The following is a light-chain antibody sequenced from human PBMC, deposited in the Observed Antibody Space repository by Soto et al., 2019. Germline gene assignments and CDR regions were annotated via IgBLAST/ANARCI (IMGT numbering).Light chain of an antibody. Sequence: ETVMTQSPATLSVSPGERATLSCRASQSISSNLAWYQQKPGQAPRLLMFRTSTRATGVPARFSGSGSGTEFNIHISSLQSEDFAVYFCQQYNNWPRATFGGGTKVEIK. CDR3: QQYNNWPRAT. CDR1: QSISSN. CDR2: RTS. V-gene: IGKV3-15*01. J-gene: IGKJ4*01.